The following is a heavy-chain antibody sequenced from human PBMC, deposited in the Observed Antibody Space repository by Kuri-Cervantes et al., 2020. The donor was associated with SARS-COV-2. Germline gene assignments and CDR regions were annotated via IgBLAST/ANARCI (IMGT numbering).Heavy chain of an antibody. J-gene: IGHJ3*02. CDR1: GFSFSMYW. Sequence: GGSLRLSCAASGFSFSMYWMSWVRQAQGKGLEWVANIKKDGSEKYYVDSVRGRFTISRDNAKNSLYLQMNSLRAEDTAVYYCAREQWLELDAFDIWGQGTMVTVSS. CDR2: IKKDGSEK. D-gene: IGHD6-19*01. V-gene: IGHV3-7*01. CDR3: AREQWLELDAFDI.